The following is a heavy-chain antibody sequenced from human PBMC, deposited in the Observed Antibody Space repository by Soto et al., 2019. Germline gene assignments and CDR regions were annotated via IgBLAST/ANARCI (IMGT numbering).Heavy chain of an antibody. J-gene: IGHJ6*02. CDR1: GFTFGDYA. Sequence: GGSLRLSCTASGFTFGDYAMSWFRQAPGKGLEWVGFIRSKAYGGTTEYAASVKGRFTISRDDSKSIAYLQMNSLKTEDTAVFYCTRDIGSPSDHYYYYGMDVWGQGTTVTVSS. V-gene: IGHV3-49*03. CDR3: TRDIGSPSDHYYYYGMDV. D-gene: IGHD3-16*02. CDR2: IRSKAYGGTT.